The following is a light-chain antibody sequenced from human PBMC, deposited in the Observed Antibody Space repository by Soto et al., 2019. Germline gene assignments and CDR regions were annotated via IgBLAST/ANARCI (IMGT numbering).Light chain of an antibody. CDR2: AAT. Sequence: DIQMTQSPSSLSASVGDRVTITCRASQSISAHLNWYQQKPGKAPKVLIYAATNLESGVPSRFSGSGSGTEFTLTISSLQPEDFATYYCQQGYTTPGTFGQGNKVE. CDR1: QSISAH. V-gene: IGKV1-39*01. CDR3: QQGYTTPGT. J-gene: IGKJ1*01.